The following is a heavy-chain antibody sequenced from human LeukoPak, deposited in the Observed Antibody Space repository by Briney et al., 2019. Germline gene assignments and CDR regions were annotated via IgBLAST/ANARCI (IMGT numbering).Heavy chain of an antibody. CDR1: GYRFTSFG. CDR2: INPSGGST. V-gene: IGHV1-46*01. Sequence: GASVKVSCKASGYRFTSFGISWVRQAPGQGLEWMGIINPSGGSTSYAQKFQGRVTMTRDTSTSTVYMELSSLRSEDTAVYYCARYRIAAAGLDYWGQGTLVTVSS. J-gene: IGHJ4*02. D-gene: IGHD6-13*01. CDR3: ARYRIAAAGLDY.